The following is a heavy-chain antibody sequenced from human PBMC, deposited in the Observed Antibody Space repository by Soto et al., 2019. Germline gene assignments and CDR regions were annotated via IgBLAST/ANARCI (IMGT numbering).Heavy chain of an antibody. CDR1: GYTFTNYW. CDR2: IYPGNSDT. J-gene: IGHJ4*01. CDR3: ARPTRTYQSAFDY. Sequence: GESLKISCKGSGYTFTNYWIGWVRQMPGKGLEWMGIIYPGNSDTRYSPSFQGQVTVSADKSISTTYLQWSSLRASDTAMYYCARPTRTYQSAFDYWGHGTLVTVSS. D-gene: IGHD2-2*01. V-gene: IGHV5-51*01.